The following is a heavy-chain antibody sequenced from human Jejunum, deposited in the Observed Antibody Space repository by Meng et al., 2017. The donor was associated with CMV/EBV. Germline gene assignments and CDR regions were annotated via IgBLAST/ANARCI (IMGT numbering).Heavy chain of an antibody. CDR1: GYTFTSYA. D-gene: IGHD5-24*01. CDR2: IDPNTGNP. CDR3: ARDSPLDGYSLLDY. Sequence: QVKLVQSGAELKQPGASAKASCRPSGYTFTSYAINWVRQAPGQGPDWMGWIDPNTGNPTYDQGFTGRFVFSLDTSVSTAYLQINSLRADDTAVYYCARDSPLDGYSLLDYWGQGTLVTVSS. V-gene: IGHV7-4-1*02. J-gene: IGHJ4*02.